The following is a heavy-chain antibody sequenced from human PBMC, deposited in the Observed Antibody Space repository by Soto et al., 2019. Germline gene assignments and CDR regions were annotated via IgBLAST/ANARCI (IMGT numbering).Heavy chain of an antibody. CDR1: GVTVSTHA. J-gene: IGHJ4*02. CDR2: ISGSGGST. V-gene: IGHV3-23*01. Sequence: GGSMLVSRSASGVTVSTHAMSLVLQATGKGLERVSAISGSGGSTYYADSVKGRFTISRDNSKNTLYLQMNSLRAEDTAVYYCAKAYYYDSSGYYPFDYWGQGTLVTVS. D-gene: IGHD3-22*01. CDR3: AKAYYYDSSGYYPFDY.